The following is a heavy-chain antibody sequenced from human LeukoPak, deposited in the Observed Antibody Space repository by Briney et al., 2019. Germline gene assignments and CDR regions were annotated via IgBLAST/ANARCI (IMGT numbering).Heavy chain of an antibody. V-gene: IGHV1-69*04. CDR2: IIPILGIA. CDR1: GGTFSSYA. D-gene: IGHD6-13*01. Sequence: ASVKVSCKASGGTFSSYAISWVRQAPGQGLEWMGRIIPILGIANYAQKFQGRVTITADKSTSTAYMELSSLRSEDTAVYYCATFYPYSSSWYHYFDYWGQGTLVTVSS. CDR3: ATFYPYSSSWYHYFDY. J-gene: IGHJ4*02.